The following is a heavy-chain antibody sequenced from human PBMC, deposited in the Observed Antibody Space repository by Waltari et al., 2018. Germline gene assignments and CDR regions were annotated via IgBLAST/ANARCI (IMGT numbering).Heavy chain of an antibody. CDR2: ISSSSSYI. CDR3: AREDGSGGDFDY. J-gene: IGHJ4*02. V-gene: IGHV3-21*01. Sequence: EVQLVESGGGLVKPGGSLRLSCAASGFTFSSYSMNWVRQAPGKGLEWVLSISSSSSYIYYADSVKGRFTISRDNAKNSLYLQMNSLRAEDTAVYYCAREDGSGGDFDYWGQGTLVTVSS. D-gene: IGHD2-15*01. CDR1: GFTFSSYS.